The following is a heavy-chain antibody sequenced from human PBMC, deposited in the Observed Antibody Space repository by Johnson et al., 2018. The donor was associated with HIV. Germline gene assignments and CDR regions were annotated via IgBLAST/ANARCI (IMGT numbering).Heavy chain of an antibody. CDR3: ARSKDCSGGSCPDGFDI. CDR2: IRYDGSNK. D-gene: IGHD2-15*01. J-gene: IGHJ3*02. V-gene: IGHV3-30*02. Sequence: VQLVESGGGLVQPGRSRRLSCAASGFIFSSYGMHWVRQAPGKGLEWVAFIRYDGSNKYYAESVQGRFNISRDNPKNTLYLQMDSLRIEDTAVYYCARSKDCSGGSCPDGFDIWGQGTMVIVS. CDR1: GFIFSSYG.